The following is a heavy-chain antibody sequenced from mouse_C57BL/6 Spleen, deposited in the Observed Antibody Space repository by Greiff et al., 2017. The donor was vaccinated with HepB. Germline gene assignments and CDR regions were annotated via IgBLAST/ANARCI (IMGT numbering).Heavy chain of an antibody. V-gene: IGHV1-15*01. Sequence: VQLQQSGAELVRPGASVTLSCKASGYTFTDYEMHWVKQTPVHGLEWIGAIDPETGGTAYNQKFKGKAILTADKSSSTAYMELRSLTSEDSAVYYCTRWPRITTVVATDWYFGVWGTGTAVTVSS. D-gene: IGHD1-1*01. CDR1: GYTFTDYE. CDR2: IDPETGGT. J-gene: IGHJ1*03. CDR3: TRWPRITTVVATDWYFGV.